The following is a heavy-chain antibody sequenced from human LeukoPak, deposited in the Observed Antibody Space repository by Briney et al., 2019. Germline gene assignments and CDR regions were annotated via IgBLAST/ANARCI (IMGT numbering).Heavy chain of an antibody. D-gene: IGHD3-9*01. Sequence: ASVKVSCKASGYTFTSYNINWGRQATGQGLEWMGWMNPNSGNTGYAQKFQGRVTITRNTSISTAYMELSSLRSEDTAVYYCARGRLYYDILTGTTRRYYYYMDVWGKGTTVTVSS. V-gene: IGHV1-8*03. CDR3: ARGRLYYDILTGTTRRYYYYMDV. CDR2: MNPNSGNT. CDR1: GYTFTSYN. J-gene: IGHJ6*03.